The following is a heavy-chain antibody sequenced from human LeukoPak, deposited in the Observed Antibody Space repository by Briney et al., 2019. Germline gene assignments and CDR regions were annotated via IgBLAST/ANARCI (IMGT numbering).Heavy chain of an antibody. CDR1: GGSFSGYY. Sequence: SETLSLTCAVYGGSFSGYYWSWIRQPPGKGLEWIGEINHSGSTNYNPSLKSRVTISVDTSKNQFSLKLSPVTAADTAVYYCARWDSGRPYYYYYGMDVWGQGTTVTVSS. V-gene: IGHV4-34*01. CDR3: ARWDSGRPYYYYYGMDV. CDR2: INHSGST. D-gene: IGHD3-10*01. J-gene: IGHJ6*02.